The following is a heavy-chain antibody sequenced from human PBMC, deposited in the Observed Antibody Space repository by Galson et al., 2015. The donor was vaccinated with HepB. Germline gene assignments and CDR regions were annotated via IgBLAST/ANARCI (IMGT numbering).Heavy chain of an antibody. D-gene: IGHD6-13*01. Sequence: SLRLSCAASGFTFSDYYMSWIRQAPGKGLEWVANIKEDGSEKHYVDSVKGRFTISRDNAKNSLYLQMNSLRAEDTAVYYCASFPVPSIAAAGTGTYYYGMDVWGQGTTVTVSS. J-gene: IGHJ6*02. CDR2: IKEDGSEK. V-gene: IGHV3-7*01. CDR3: ASFPVPSIAAAGTGTYYYGMDV. CDR1: GFTFSDYY.